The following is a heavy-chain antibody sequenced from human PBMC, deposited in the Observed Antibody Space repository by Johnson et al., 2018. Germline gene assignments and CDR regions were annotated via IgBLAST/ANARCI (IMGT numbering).Heavy chain of an antibody. CDR3: AKYYSLGDMGACDY. V-gene: IGHV1-69*01. Sequence: QVQLVQSGAEVKKPGASVKVSCKASGGTFSSYAISWVRQAPGQGLEWMGGIIPLFGTAKYAQKFQGRITITGDDSTSTAYMELSSLSSEDAAVYYCAKYYSLGDMGACDYWGQGTLVTVSS. CDR1: GGTFSSYA. D-gene: IGHD3-16*01. J-gene: IGHJ4*02. CDR2: IIPLFGTA.